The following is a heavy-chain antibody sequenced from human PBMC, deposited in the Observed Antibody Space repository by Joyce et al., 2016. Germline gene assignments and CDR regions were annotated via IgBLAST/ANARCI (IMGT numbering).Heavy chain of an antibody. D-gene: IGHD1-1*01. V-gene: IGHV3-15*01. J-gene: IGHJ4*02. Sequence: EGQLVESGGGLVKPGGSLRLSCAASGFTFSPAWMSWVRQAPGKGLEWVALINSDNSGGTTDYTATVKGRFAISRDDSKNTVYLQMNSLKTEDTGIYYCTADDSTRGGFELDYWGQGTLVTVSS. CDR1: GFTFSPAW. CDR3: TADDSTRGGFELDY. CDR2: INSDNSGGTT.